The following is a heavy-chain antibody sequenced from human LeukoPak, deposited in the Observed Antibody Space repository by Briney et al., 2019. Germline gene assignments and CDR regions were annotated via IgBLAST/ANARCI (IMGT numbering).Heavy chain of an antibody. J-gene: IGHJ6*02. CDR3: AKDIGEGAVAASDYYYGMDV. D-gene: IGHD6-19*01. CDR2: ISWISGSI. V-gene: IGHV3-9*01. CDR1: GYTFDDYA. Sequence: GRSLRLSCAASGYTFDDYAMHWVRQAPGKGLEWVSGISWISGSIDYADSVKGRFTISRDNAKNSLYLQMNSLRAEDTALYYCAKDIGEGAVAASDYYYGMDVWGQGTTVTVSS.